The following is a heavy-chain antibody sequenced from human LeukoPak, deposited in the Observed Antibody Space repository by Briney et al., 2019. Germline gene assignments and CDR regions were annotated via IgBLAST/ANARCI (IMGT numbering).Heavy chain of an antibody. CDR2: INAGNGNT. CDR1: GYTFTTYA. D-gene: IGHD6-13*01. Sequence: ASVKVSCKTSGYTFTTYAIHWVRQAPGQRPEWMGRINAGNGNTKYSEKFQGRVTITRDTSASTAYMEVSSLRSEDTAVYYCASPYPGIAAAGNSYYGMDVWGQGTTVTVSS. CDR3: ASPYPGIAAAGNSYYGMDV. J-gene: IGHJ6*02. V-gene: IGHV1-3*01.